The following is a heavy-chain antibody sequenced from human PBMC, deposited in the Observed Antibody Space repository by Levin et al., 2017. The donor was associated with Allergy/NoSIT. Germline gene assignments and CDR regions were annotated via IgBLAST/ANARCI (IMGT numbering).Heavy chain of an antibody. V-gene: IGHV5-51*01. CDR2: VYPGDSDT. J-gene: IGHJ5*02. CDR3: ARRGLCSGGNCNSDTLDP. Sequence: GESLKISCKASGYSFTKYWIAWVRQMPGEGLEYMGIVYPGDSDTRYSPSFQGQVTISADKSNSTAFLHLRSLKASDTAMYYCARRGLCSGGNCNSDTLDPWGQGTQVTVSS. D-gene: IGHD2-15*01. CDR1: GYSFTKYW.